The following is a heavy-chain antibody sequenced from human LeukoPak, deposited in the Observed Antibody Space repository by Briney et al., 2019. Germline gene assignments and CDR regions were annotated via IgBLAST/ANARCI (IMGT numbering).Heavy chain of an antibody. D-gene: IGHD3-9*01. CDR3: ASGRYFDWLLYDRRGHFDY. CDR1: GGSFSGYY. Sequence: PSETLSLTCAVYGGSFSGYYWSWIRQPPGKGLEWIGEINHSGSTNYNPSLKSRVTISVDMSKNQFSLKLSSVTAADTAVYYCASGRYFDWLLYDRRGHFDYWGQGTLVTVSS. CDR2: INHSGST. V-gene: IGHV4-34*01. J-gene: IGHJ4*02.